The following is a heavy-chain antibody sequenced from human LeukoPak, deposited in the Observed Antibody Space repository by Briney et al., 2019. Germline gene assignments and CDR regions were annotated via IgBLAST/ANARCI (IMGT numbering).Heavy chain of an antibody. V-gene: IGHV3-23*01. CDR3: AKDRPLNWGYYLDY. CDR1: GFTFSSYA. Sequence: GGSLRLSCGASGFTFSSYAMSWVRQAPGKGLEWVSAISGSGGSTYYADSVKGRFTISRDTSKNTLYLQMNSLRVEDTAVYYCAKDRPLNWGYYLDYWGQGTLVTVSS. D-gene: IGHD7-27*01. J-gene: IGHJ4*02. CDR2: ISGSGGST.